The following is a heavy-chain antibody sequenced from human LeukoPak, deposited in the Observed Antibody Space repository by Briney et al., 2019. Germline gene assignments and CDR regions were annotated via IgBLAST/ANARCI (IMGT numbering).Heavy chain of an antibody. Sequence: GGSLRLSCAASGFTFSNHGMHWVRQAPGKGLEWVAFIRFDGNNKYYADSVKGRFTISRDNSKNTLYLQMNSLRAEDTAVYYCARDYGDYADYYYYMDVWGKGTTVTVSS. J-gene: IGHJ6*03. D-gene: IGHD4-17*01. CDR3: ARDYGDYADYYYYMDV. CDR2: IRFDGNNK. CDR1: GFTFSNHG. V-gene: IGHV3-30*02.